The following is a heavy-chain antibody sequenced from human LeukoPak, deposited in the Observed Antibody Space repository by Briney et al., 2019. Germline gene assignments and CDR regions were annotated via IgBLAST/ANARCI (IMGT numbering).Heavy chain of an antibody. V-gene: IGHV4-59*01. CDR1: GGSISGSY. CDR2: IYYKGNA. D-gene: IGHD3-16*01. CDR3: AKFGVDYDMIV. J-gene: IGHJ6*02. Sequence: SETLSLTCTVSGGSISGSYWTWIRQPPGKGLEWIGQIYYKGNADYNPSLKSRVTLSVDTSKNQFSLKLTAMIAADTAVYYCAKFGVDYDMIVWGQGTTVTVS.